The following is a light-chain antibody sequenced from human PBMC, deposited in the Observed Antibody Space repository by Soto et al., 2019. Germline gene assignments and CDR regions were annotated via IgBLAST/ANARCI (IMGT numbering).Light chain of an antibody. CDR2: GAS. Sequence: EIVLTQSPGTLSVSPGERVTLSCRASQSVSSNYLAWYQQRPGHAPRLLIFGASYRATGIPDRFSGSGSGTDFTLTISRLEPEDFAVYYCQQYSSSPPEFTLGPGTKVDSK. CDR3: QQYSSSPPEFT. CDR1: QSVSSNY. V-gene: IGKV3-20*01. J-gene: IGKJ3*01.